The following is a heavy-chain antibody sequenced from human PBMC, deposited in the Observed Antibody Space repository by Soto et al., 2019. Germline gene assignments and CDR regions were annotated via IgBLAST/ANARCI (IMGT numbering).Heavy chain of an antibody. CDR2: ISGSGGST. D-gene: IGHD3-16*01. CDR3: AKDFYDYIWGSSAQAFDI. J-gene: IGHJ3*02. V-gene: IGHV3-23*01. Sequence: GRPQRLSCAASGFTFGGHAVSWVRKASGKGLEWVSAISGSGGSTYYADSVKGRFTISRDNSKNTLYLQMNSLRAEDTAVYYCAKDFYDYIWGSSAQAFDIWGQGTMVTVSS. CDR1: GFTFGGHA.